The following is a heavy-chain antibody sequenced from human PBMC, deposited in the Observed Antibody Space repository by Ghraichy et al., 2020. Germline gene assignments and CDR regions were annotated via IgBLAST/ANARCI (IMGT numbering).Heavy chain of an antibody. CDR3: AKSHTASNAFDI. V-gene: IGHV3-30*18. CDR2: ISYDGSNK. Sequence: GGSLRLSCAASGFTFSSYGMHWVRQAPGKGLEWVAVISYDGSNKYYADSVKGRFTISRDNSKNTLYLQMNSLRAEDTTVYYCAKSHTASNAFDIWGQGTMVTVSS. J-gene: IGHJ3*02. D-gene: IGHD5-18*01. CDR1: GFTFSSYG.